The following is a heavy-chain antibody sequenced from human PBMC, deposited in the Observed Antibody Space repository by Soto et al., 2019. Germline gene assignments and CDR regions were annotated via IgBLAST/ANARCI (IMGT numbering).Heavy chain of an antibody. D-gene: IGHD2-8*02. V-gene: IGHV2-26*01. J-gene: IGHJ5*02. Sequence: SGPTLVNPTETLTLTCTVSGFSLSDAQMGVSWIRQPPGKALEWLAHIFSNDEKFYSTSLKTRLTISKDTSKSHVVLSLTNMDPADTATYYFARMWRAGGAQLWFDPWGQGTLVTVSS. CDR1: GFSLSDAQMG. CDR2: IFSNDEK. CDR3: ARMWRAGGAQLWFDP.